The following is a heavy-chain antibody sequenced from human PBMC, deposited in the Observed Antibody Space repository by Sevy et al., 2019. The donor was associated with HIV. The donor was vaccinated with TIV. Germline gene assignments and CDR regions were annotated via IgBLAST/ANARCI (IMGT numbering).Heavy chain of an antibody. CDR3: ARETDYYGSGSSLDY. Sequence: SETLSLTCTVSGGSISSYYWSWIRQPPGKGLEWIGYIYYSGSTNYNPSLKSRVTISVDTSKNQFSLKLSSVTAADTAVYYYARETDYYGSGSSLDYWGQGTLVTVSS. J-gene: IGHJ4*02. V-gene: IGHV4-59*13. CDR2: IYYSGST. CDR1: GGSISSYY. D-gene: IGHD3-10*01.